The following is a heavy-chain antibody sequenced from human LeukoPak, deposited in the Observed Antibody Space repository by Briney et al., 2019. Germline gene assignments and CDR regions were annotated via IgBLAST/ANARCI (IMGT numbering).Heavy chain of an antibody. D-gene: IGHD6-19*01. J-gene: IGHJ4*02. CDR2: IYYSGST. V-gene: IGHV4-31*03. CDR3: ARVLAVAGNDY. Sequence: SETLSLTCTVSGGSISSGGYYWSWIRQHPGKGLEWIGYIYYSGSTYYNPSLKSRVTISVDTSKNQFSLKLSSVTAADTAVYYRARVLAVAGNDYWGQGTLVTVSS. CDR1: GGSISSGGYY.